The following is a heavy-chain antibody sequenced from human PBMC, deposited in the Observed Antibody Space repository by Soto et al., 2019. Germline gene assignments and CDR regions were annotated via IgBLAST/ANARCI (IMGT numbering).Heavy chain of an antibody. V-gene: IGHV1-69*02. CDR1: GGTFSSYT. CDR3: ARARYDIYMWFDP. D-gene: IGHD3-9*01. CDR2: IIPILGIA. Sequence: SVKVSCKASGGTFSSYTISWVRQAPGQGLEWMGRIIPILGIANYAQKLQGRVTITADKSTSTAYMELSSLRSEDTAVYYCARARYDIYMWFDPWGQGTLVTVSS. J-gene: IGHJ5*02.